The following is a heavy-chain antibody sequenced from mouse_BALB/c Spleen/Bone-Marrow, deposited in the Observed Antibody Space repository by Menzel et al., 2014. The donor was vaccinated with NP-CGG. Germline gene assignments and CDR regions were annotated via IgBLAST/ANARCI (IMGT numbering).Heavy chain of an antibody. D-gene: IGHD2-10*02. Sequence: EVQLQQSGAELVKPGASVKLSCTASGFNIKDTYMHWVKQRPEQGLEWIGRIDPADGNTKYDPKFQGKATITADTSSNPAYLQLSSLTSEDTAVYYCARGISLYGNFLLDYWGQGTSVTVSS. V-gene: IGHV14-3*02. J-gene: IGHJ4*01. CDR1: GFNIKDTY. CDR3: ARGISLYGNFLLDY. CDR2: IDPADGNT.